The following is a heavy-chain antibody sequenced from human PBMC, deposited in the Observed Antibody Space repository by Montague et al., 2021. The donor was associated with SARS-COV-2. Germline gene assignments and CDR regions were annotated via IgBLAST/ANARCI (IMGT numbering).Heavy chain of an antibody. J-gene: IGHJ4*02. D-gene: IGHD5-18*01. Sequence: SETLSLTCTVSGGSISNYYWSWIRQPPGKGLEWIGYVYYIGSTNYSPSLKSRHTISVDTSKNQFSLRLTSVTAADTAVYYCARQGYSYGFLENWGQGTLVTVSS. CDR2: VYYIGST. V-gene: IGHV4-59*08. CDR3: ARQGYSYGFLEN. CDR1: GGSISNYY.